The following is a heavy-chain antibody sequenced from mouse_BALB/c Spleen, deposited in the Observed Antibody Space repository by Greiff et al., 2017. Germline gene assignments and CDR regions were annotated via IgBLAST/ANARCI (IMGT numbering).Heavy chain of an antibody. J-gene: IGHJ4*01. CDR3: ARDQGWGYDYAMDY. Sequence: DVMLVESGGGLVQPGGSRKLSCAASGFTFSDYGMAWVRQDPGKGPEWVAFISNLAYSIYYAGTVTGRFTISRENAKNTLYLEMSSLRSEDTAMYYCARDQGWGYDYAMDYWGQGTSVTVSS. D-gene: IGHD3-1*01. CDR1: GFTFSDYG. V-gene: IGHV5-15*02. CDR2: ISNLAYSI.